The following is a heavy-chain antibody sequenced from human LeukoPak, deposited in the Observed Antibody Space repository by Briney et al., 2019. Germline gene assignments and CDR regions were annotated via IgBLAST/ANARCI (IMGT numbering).Heavy chain of an antibody. J-gene: IGHJ4*02. Sequence: GRSLRLSCAASGFTFSTYSMNWVRQAPGKGLEWVSYISSSSTTIYYADSVKGRFTISRDNAKNSLYLQMNSLRDEDTAVYYCARTRGWYGDYFDYWGQGTLVTVSS. D-gene: IGHD6-19*01. V-gene: IGHV3-48*02. CDR1: GFTFSTYS. CDR2: ISSSSTTI. CDR3: ARTRGWYGDYFDY.